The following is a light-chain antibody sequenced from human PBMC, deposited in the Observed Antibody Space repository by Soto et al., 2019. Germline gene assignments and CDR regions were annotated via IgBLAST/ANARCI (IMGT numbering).Light chain of an antibody. V-gene: IGKV1-33*01. Sequence: DIQMTQSPSSLSASVGDRVTISCQASQDISNYLNWYQHKEGKAPKLLIYDASNLETGVPSRFSGSGSGTDFTLTISSLQPEDIATYYCQKYDSLPLTFGPGTQGDIK. CDR1: QDISNY. J-gene: IGKJ3*01. CDR3: QKYDSLPLT. CDR2: DAS.